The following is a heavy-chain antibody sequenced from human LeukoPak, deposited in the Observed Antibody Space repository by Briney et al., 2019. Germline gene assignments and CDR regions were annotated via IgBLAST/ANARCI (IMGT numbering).Heavy chain of an antibody. CDR3: ARDAMVRGVYFDY. Sequence: GGSLRLSCAASGFSFSNYEMNWVRQAPGKGLEWVSFISSSGTNICYADSAKGRFTISRDNAKNSLYLQMNSLRAEDTAVYYCARDAMVRGVYFDYWGQGSLVTVSS. D-gene: IGHD3-10*01. V-gene: IGHV3-48*03. CDR2: ISSSGTNI. J-gene: IGHJ4*02. CDR1: GFSFSNYE.